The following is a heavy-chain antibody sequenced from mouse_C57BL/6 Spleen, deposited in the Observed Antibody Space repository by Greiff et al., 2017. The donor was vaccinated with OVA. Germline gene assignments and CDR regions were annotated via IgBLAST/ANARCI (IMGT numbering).Heavy chain of an antibody. D-gene: IGHD4-1*01. Sequence: QVQLQPPGAELVRPGSSVKLSCKASGYTFTSYWLDWVKQRPGQGLEWIGNIYPSDSDTSSNQKFKDKASLTVDKSSSTAYMQLSSLTSEDSAVYYCARSTGYYWYFDVWGTGTTVTVSS. J-gene: IGHJ1*03. CDR3: ARSTGYYWYFDV. V-gene: IGHV1-61*01. CDR2: IYPSDSDT. CDR1: GYTFTSYW.